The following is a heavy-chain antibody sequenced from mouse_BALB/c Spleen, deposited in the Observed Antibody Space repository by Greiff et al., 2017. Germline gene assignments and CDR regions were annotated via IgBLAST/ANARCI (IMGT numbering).Heavy chain of an antibody. Sequence: EVQLQQSGTVLARPGASVKMSCKASGYTFTSYWMHWVKQRPGQGLEWIGAIYPGNSDTSYNQKFKGKAKLTAVTSTSTAYMELSSLTNEDSAVYYCTSGPYYGSSYDYAMDYWGQGTSVTVSS. CDR3: TSGPYYGSSYDYAMDY. CDR2: IYPGNSDT. V-gene: IGHV1-5*01. CDR1: GYTFTSYW. D-gene: IGHD1-1*01. J-gene: IGHJ4*01.